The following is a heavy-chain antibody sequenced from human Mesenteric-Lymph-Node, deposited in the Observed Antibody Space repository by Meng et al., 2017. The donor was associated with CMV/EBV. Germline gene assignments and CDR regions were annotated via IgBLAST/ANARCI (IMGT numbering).Heavy chain of an antibody. V-gene: IGHV3-48*04. CDR2: ISSSSSTI. CDR1: GFTFSSYS. CDR3: ARGDRGWERGMDV. J-gene: IGHJ6*02. D-gene: IGHD1-26*01. Sequence: GGSLRLSCAASGFTFSSYSMNWVRQAPGKGLEWVSYISSSSSTIYYADSVKGRFTISRDNAKNSLYLQMNSLRAEDTAVYYCARGDRGWERGMDVWGQGTTVTVSS.